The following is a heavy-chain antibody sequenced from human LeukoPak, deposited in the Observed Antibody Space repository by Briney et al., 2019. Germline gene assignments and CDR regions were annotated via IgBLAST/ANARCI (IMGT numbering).Heavy chain of an antibody. Sequence: SETLSLTCAVYGGSFSGYYWSWIRQPPGKGLGWIGEINHSGSTNYNPSLKSRVTISVDTSKNQFSLKLSSVTAADTAVYYCATYYGGNKDYWGQGTLVTVSS. CDR3: ATYYGGNKDY. CDR1: GGSFSGYY. D-gene: IGHD4-23*01. J-gene: IGHJ4*02. CDR2: INHSGST. V-gene: IGHV4-34*01.